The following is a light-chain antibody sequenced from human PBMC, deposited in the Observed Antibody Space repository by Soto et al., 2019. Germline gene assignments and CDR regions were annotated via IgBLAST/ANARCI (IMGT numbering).Light chain of an antibody. J-gene: IGKJ1*01. CDR1: QSINTN. CDR2: GAS. Sequence: ETVMTQSPATLSVSPGERATFSCRASQSINTNLAWFQLKPGQAPRLLIYGASIRAAGIPARFSGSGSGTEFSLTISSLQSEDVGVFFCQQYDQWWTFGQGTKVEVK. V-gene: IGKV3-15*01. CDR3: QQYDQWWT.